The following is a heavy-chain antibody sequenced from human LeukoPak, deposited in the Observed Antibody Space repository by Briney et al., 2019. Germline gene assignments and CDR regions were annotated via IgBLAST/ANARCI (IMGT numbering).Heavy chain of an antibody. CDR2: ILPIVNIA. CDR1: GGSFSSYA. CDR3: ARLTIGDYGDRESGFDY. J-gene: IGHJ4*02. V-gene: IGHV1-69*10. Sequence: SVKVSCKASGGSFSSYAISWVRQAPGQGLEWMGGILPIVNIADYAQKFQGRVTITADESTSTAYMDLSSLRSEDTAVYYCARLTIGDYGDRESGFDYWGQGTLVTVSS. D-gene: IGHD4-17*01.